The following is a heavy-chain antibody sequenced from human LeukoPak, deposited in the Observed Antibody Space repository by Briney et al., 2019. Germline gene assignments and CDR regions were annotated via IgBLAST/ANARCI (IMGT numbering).Heavy chain of an antibody. CDR3: AKLSDTASLGY. Sequence: GGSLRLSCAASGFTVSSNYMSWVRQAPGKGLEWVSVIYSGGSTYYADSVKGRFTISRDNSKNTLYLQMNSLRAEDTAVYYCAKLSDTASLGYWGQGTLVTVSS. CDR2: IYSGGST. CDR1: GFTVSSNY. J-gene: IGHJ4*02. V-gene: IGHV3-53*05. D-gene: IGHD5-18*01.